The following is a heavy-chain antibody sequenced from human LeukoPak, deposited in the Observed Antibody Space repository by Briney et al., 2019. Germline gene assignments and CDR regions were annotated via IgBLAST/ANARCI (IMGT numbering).Heavy chain of an antibody. CDR2: IYYSGST. V-gene: IGHV4-39*01. J-gene: IGHJ5*02. CDR1: GGSISSSSYY. CDR3: ARLAIAVAPGWFDP. Sequence: PSETLSLTCTVSGGSISSSSYYWGWIRQPPGKGLEWIGSIYYSGSTYYNPSLKSRVTISVDTSTNQFSLKLPSVTAAHTAVYFCARLAIAVAPGWFDPWGQGTLVIVSS. D-gene: IGHD6-19*01.